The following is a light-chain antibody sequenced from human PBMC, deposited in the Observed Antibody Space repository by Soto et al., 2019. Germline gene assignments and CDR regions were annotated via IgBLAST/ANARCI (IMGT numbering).Light chain of an antibody. CDR3: QQYSDYPRT. CDR2: DAS. CDR1: QSISSQ. J-gene: IGKJ1*01. Sequence: DIQMTQSPSTLPASVGDRVTITCRASQSISSQLAWYQQKPGKAPKLLIYDASSLESGVPSRFSGSGSGTEFTLTISSLQPDDFATYYCQQYSDYPRTFGQGTKVDIK. V-gene: IGKV1-5*01.